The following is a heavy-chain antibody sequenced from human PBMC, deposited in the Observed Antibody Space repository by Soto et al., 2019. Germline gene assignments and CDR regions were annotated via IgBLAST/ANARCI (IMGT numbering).Heavy chain of an antibody. D-gene: IGHD6-13*01. V-gene: IGHV4-59*08. CDR1: GGSISSYY. CDR3: ARHEELVLGSCWFDP. J-gene: IGHJ5*02. CDR2: IYYSGST. Sequence: PSETLSLTCTFSGGSISSYYWSWIRQPPGKGLEWIGYIYYSGSTNYNPSLKSRVTISVDTSKNQFSLKLSSVTAADTAVYYCARHEELVLGSCWFDPWGQGTLVTVSS.